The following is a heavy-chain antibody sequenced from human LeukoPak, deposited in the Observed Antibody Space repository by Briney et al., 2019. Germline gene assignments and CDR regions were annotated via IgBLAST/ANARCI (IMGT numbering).Heavy chain of an antibody. CDR3: ARDLGGGSGSFDS. V-gene: IGHV4-31*03. D-gene: IGHD3-10*01. Sequence: SETLSLTCTVSGGSISSGGYYWSWIRQHPGKGLEWIGYIYYSGSTNYNPSLKSRVTISVDTSKNRFSLRLSSVTAADTAVYYCARDLGGGSGSFDSWGQGTLVTVSA. J-gene: IGHJ4*02. CDR1: GGSISSGGYY. CDR2: IYYSGST.